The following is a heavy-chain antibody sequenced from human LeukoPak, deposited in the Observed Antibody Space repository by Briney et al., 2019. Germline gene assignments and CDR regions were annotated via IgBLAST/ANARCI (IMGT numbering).Heavy chain of an antibody. CDR3: VKDLYKGDSASWYFFHY. J-gene: IGHJ4*02. CDR1: GFIISDYA. CDR2: LSANGGTT. D-gene: IGHD2-2*01. V-gene: IGHV3-64D*06. Sequence: GGSLRLSCSASGFIISDYAMHWVRQAPGKGLEYVSALSANGGTTYYADSVKGRFTISRDTSKNTLYLQMSSRRAEDTAMYHCVKDLYKGDSASWYFFHYWGQGTLVTVSS.